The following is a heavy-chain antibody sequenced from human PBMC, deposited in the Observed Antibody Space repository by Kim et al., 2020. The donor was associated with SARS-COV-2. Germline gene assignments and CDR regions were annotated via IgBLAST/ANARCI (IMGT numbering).Heavy chain of an antibody. Sequence: SETLSLTCTVSGASISDSSYCWGWIRQPPGKGLEWIGSLYSSGSAFYNPSLKSRATISLDTSENRFSLKLNSVNATDTAVYYCARRTYWGSPDYCGLGTLVTVSS. J-gene: IGHJ4*02. D-gene: IGHD7-27*01. CDR1: GASISDSSYC. V-gene: IGHV4-39*01. CDR2: LYSSGSA. CDR3: ARRTYWGSPDY.